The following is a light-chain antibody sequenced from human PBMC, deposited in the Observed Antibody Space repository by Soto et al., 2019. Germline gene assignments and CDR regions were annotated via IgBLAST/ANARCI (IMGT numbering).Light chain of an antibody. CDR3: QQYRSTPWT. CDR2: GTS. CDR1: QSVNSRY. V-gene: IGKV3-20*01. J-gene: IGKJ1*01. Sequence: EIVLTQSPGTLSLSPGERATLSCRASQSVNSRYLAWYQQKPGQAPRLLIYGTSSRATGIPDRFSGSGSGTDFTLTISRLEPEDFEVYSGQQYRSTPWTFGQGTKVEIK.